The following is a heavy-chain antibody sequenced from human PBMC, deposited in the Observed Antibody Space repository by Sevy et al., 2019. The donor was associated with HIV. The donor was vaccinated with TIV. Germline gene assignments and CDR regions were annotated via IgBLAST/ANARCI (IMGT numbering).Heavy chain of an antibody. J-gene: IGHJ4*02. CDR3: ATLLMWFGELPRGLDY. CDR2: INSSSSDI. Sequence: GGSLRLSCAASGFNFNMYRMNWVRQAPGKGLEWVSSINSSSSDIKYADSVKGRFTVSRDNAKNSLFLQMNSLRAEDTAVYYCATLLMWFGELPRGLDYWGQGALVTVSS. V-gene: IGHV3-21*01. CDR1: GFNFNMYR. D-gene: IGHD3-10*01.